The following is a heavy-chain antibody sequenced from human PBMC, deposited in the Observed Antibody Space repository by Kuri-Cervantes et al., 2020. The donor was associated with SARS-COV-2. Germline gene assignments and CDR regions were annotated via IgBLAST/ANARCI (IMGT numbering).Heavy chain of an antibody. CDR2: ISSSSSYI. Sequence: GGSLRLSCAASGFTFSSYSMNWVRQAPGKGLEWVSYISSSSSYIYYADSVKGRFTISRDNAKNSLYLQMNSLRAEDTAVYYCARVRGGSYYGPFDYWGQGTLVTVSS. D-gene: IGHD1-26*01. CDR3: ARVRGGSYYGPFDY. V-gene: IGHV3-21*05. CDR1: GFTFSSYS. J-gene: IGHJ4*02.